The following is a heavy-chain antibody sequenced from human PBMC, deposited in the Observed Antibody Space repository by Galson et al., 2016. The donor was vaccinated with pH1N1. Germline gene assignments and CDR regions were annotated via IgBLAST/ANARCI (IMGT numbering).Heavy chain of an antibody. Sequence: SLRLSCAASGFTFISYAMSWVRQAPGKGLEWVSVISGSGGNTYYADSVKGRFTISRDNSKNTLSLQMNSLGVEDTALYYCAKHLYSSVDYFDYWGQGTLVTVSS. V-gene: IGHV3-23*01. J-gene: IGHJ4*02. CDR2: ISGSGGNT. CDR1: GFTFISYA. CDR3: AKHLYSSVDYFDY. D-gene: IGHD6-19*01.